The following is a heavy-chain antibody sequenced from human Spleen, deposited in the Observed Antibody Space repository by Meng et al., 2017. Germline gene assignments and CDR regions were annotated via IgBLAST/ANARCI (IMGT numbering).Heavy chain of an antibody. Sequence: GSLRLSCTVSGGSISGNYWSWIRQPPGKGLEWIGYIYPSGSTKYSDSLRGRVTISADTSKNQISLNLRSVTAADTAIYYCARDQRSLYFYNGMDVWGQGTAVTVSS. D-gene: IGHD6-25*01. J-gene: IGHJ6*02. CDR3: ARDQRSLYFYNGMDV. V-gene: IGHV4-59*01. CDR1: GGSISGNY. CDR2: IYPSGST.